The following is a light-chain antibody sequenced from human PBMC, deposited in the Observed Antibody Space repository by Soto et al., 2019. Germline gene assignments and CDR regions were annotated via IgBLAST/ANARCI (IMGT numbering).Light chain of an antibody. J-gene: IGKJ1*01. Sequence: ELVLTQSPGTLSLSPGSRSTLSCMASQSVSSSYLAWYQQKHGQAPRLVIYGASSRATGIPDRFSGSVSGTDGTITISRLEKEDGSVYYCQQSGSSTWTFGQGTKVDIK. CDR2: GAS. CDR3: QQSGSSTWT. CDR1: QSVSSSY. V-gene: IGKV3-20*01.